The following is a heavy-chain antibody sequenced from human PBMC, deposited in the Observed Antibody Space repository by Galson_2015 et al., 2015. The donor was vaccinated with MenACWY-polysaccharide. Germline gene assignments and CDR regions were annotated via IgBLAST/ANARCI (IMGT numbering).Heavy chain of an antibody. J-gene: IGHJ4*02. V-gene: IGHV7-4-1*02. CDR1: GYTFTNYA. Sequence: SVKVSCKAPGYTFTNYAINWVRQAPGQGLEWLGWINTNTGNPTYAQAFTGRFVFSLDTSVNTAFLQISSLKAEGTAVYYCARASRTQQLAGLDYWGQGTLVTVSS. CDR2: INTNTGNP. D-gene: IGHD1-1*01. CDR3: ARASRTQQLAGLDY.